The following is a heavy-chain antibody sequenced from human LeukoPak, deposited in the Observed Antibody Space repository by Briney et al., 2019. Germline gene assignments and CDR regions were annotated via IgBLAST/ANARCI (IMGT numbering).Heavy chain of an antibody. J-gene: IGHJ4*02. CDR1: GGSFSGYY. V-gene: IGHV4-34*01. CDR2: INHSGST. D-gene: IGHD5-12*01. CDR3: ARVAYSGYDSRSDY. Sequence: SETLSLTCAVYGGSFSGYYWSWIRQPPGKGLEWIGEINHSGSTNYNPSFKSRVTISVDTSKNQFSLKLSSVTAADTAVYYCARVAYSGYDSRSDYWGQGTLVTVSS.